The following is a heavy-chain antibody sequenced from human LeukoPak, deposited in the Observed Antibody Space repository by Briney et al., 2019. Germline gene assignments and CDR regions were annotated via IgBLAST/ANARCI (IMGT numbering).Heavy chain of an antibody. D-gene: IGHD3-10*02. CDR1: GFTFSSHW. CDR2: ISSSGSTI. Sequence: GESLRLSCAASGFTFSSHWMSWVRQAPGKGLEWVSYISSSGSTIYYADSVKGRFTISRDNAKNSLYLQMNSLRAEDTAVYHCAELGITMIGGVWGKGTTVTISS. J-gene: IGHJ6*04. V-gene: IGHV3-48*04. CDR3: AELGITMIGGV.